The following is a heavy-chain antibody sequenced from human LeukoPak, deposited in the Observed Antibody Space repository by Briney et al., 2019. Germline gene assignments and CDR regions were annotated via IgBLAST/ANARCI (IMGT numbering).Heavy chain of an antibody. CDR2: ISASNGNT. CDR3: ARDESSGSYGPNLDY. D-gene: IGHD1-26*01. CDR1: GYTFTDYG. J-gene: IGHJ4*02. Sequence: ASVKVSCKASGYTFTDYGISWVRQAPGQGLEWMGWISASNGNTNYAQNLQGRVTMTTDTSTSTAYMELRSLRSDDTAVYYCARDESSGSYGPNLDYWGQGTLVTVSS. V-gene: IGHV1-18*01.